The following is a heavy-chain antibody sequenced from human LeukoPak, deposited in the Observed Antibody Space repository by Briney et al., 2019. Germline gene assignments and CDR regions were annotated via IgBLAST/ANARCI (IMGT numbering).Heavy chain of an antibody. CDR3: ARGGSSPVPYYYYYYMDV. J-gene: IGHJ6*03. V-gene: IGHV1-8*03. CDR1: GYTFTSYD. CDR2: MNPNSGNT. Sequence: GASVKVSCKASGYTFTSYDINWVRQATGQGLEWMGWMNPNSGNTGYAQKFQGRVTITRNTSISTAYMELSSLRSEDTAVYYCARGGSSPVPYYYYYYMDVWGKGTTVTASS. D-gene: IGHD6-6*01.